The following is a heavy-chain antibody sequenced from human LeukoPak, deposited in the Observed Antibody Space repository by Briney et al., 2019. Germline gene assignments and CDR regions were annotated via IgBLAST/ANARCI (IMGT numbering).Heavy chain of an antibody. CDR2: IDPSGGST. J-gene: IGHJ4*02. CDR1: GYSFTSYY. D-gene: IGHD3-10*01. V-gene: IGHV1-46*01. Sequence: ASVKVSCKASGYSFTSYYMHWVRQAPGQGLEWMGIIDPSGGSTNYAQKFQGRITMTRDTSTSTVYMDLSSLTSEDTAIYYCASLGSGSSPIIGFGYWGQGTLVTVSS. CDR3: ASLGSGSSPIIGFGY.